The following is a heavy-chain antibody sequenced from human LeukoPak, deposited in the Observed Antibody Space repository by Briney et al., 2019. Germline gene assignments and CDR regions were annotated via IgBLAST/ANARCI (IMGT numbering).Heavy chain of an antibody. Sequence: GASVKVSCKASGYTFTSYGIGWVRQAPGQGLEWMGWISAYNGNTNYAQKLQGRVTMTTDTSTSTAYMELRSLRSDDTAVYYCARDAPVPAAERGSYNWFDPWGQGTLVTVSS. CDR2: ISAYNGNT. CDR3: ARDAPVPAAERGSYNWFDP. J-gene: IGHJ5*02. CDR1: GYTFTSYG. D-gene: IGHD2-2*01. V-gene: IGHV1-18*01.